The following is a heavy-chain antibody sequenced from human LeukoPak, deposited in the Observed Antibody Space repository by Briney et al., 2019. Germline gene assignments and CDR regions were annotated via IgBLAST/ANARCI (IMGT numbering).Heavy chain of an antibody. Sequence: ASVKVSCKASGYTFTSYAMHWVRQAPGQRLEWMGWINAGNGNTKYSQKFQGRVTMTRNTSISTAYMELSSLRSEDTAVYYCARGYYYDSSGYLAYWGQGTLVTVSS. V-gene: IGHV1-3*01. D-gene: IGHD3-22*01. CDR2: INAGNGNT. CDR1: GYTFTSYA. CDR3: ARGYYYDSSGYLAY. J-gene: IGHJ4*02.